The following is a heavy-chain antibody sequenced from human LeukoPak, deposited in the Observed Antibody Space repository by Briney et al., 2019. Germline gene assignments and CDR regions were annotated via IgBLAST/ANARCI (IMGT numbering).Heavy chain of an antibody. D-gene: IGHD6-19*01. CDR3: ASDYSSGWYHFDY. V-gene: IGHV3-21*01. J-gene: IGHJ4*02. CDR2: ISSSGTYK. CDR1: AFNFSDFS. Sequence: GGSLRLSGVASAFNFSDFSMNWVRQAPGKGLEWVSSISSSGTYKYYADSLEGRITISRDNGKNSLFLQVNSLRAEDTAVYYCASDYSSGWYHFDYWRQRIPVTVSS.